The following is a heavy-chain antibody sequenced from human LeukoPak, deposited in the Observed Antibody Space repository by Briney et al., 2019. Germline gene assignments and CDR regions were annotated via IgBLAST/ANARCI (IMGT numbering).Heavy chain of an antibody. CDR3: ASLRPSTY. CDR2: IYKDGNT. D-gene: IGHD2-2*01. CDR1: GFTVSNNY. V-gene: IGHV3-66*01. Sequence: GGSLRLSCAASGFTVSNNYMSWVRQAPGKGLEWVSVIYKDGNTYYADSVKGRFTISRDNSKNTLYLQMNSLRAEDTAVYYCASLRPSTYWGQGTLVTVSS. J-gene: IGHJ4*02.